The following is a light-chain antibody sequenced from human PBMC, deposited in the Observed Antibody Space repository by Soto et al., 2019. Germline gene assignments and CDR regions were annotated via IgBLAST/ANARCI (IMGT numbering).Light chain of an antibody. J-gene: IGLJ3*02. Sequence: QSLLTQPASVSGSPGQSIAISCTGTSSDVGGYNHVSWYQQHPGKAHKLMIYEIYNRPSRVANRFSGSKSGNTASLTISGLQAEDEAEYYCSSYTGSSTWVFGGGTKLTVL. CDR3: SSYTGSSTWV. CDR1: SSDVGGYNH. CDR2: EIY. V-gene: IGLV2-14*01.